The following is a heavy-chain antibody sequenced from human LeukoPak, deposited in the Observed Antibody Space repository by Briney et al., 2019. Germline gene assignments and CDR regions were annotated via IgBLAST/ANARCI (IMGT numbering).Heavy chain of an antibody. Sequence: GGSLRLSYAASGFTFSSYAMSWVRQAPGKGLGWVSQISGSGGSTYYADSVKGRFTISRDNSKNTLYLQMNSLRAEDTAVYYCPKVVTTDPSNALDIWGPGEMVT. CDR3: PKVVTTDPSNALDI. J-gene: IGHJ3*02. V-gene: IGHV3-23*01. CDR2: ISGSGGST. D-gene: IGHD1-14*01. CDR1: GFTFSSYA.